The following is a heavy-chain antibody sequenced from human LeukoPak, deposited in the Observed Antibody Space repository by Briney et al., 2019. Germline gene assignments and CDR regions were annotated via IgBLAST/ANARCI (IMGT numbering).Heavy chain of an antibody. J-gene: IGHJ5*02. CDR2: MNPNSGNT. Sequence: ASVKVSCKVSGYTLTELSMHWVRQAPGKGLEWMGWMNPNSGNTGYAQKFQGRVTMTRNTSISTAYMELSSLRSEDTAVYYCARVNSRTNWFDPWGQGTLVTVSS. CDR3: ARVNSRTNWFDP. V-gene: IGHV1-8*01. CDR1: GYTLTELS.